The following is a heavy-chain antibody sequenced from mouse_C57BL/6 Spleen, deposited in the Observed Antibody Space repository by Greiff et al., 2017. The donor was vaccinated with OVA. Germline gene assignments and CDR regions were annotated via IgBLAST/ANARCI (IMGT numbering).Heavy chain of an antibody. J-gene: IGHJ4*01. V-gene: IGHV1-81*01. Sequence: QVQLQQSAAELARPGASVKLSCKASGYTFTSYGISWVKQRTGQGLEWIGEIYPRSGNTYYNEKFKGKATLTADKSSSTAYMELRSLTSEDSAVYFCARGDSYYAMDYWGQGTSVTVSS. CDR3: ARGDSYYAMDY. CDR2: IYPRSGNT. CDR1: GYTFTSYG.